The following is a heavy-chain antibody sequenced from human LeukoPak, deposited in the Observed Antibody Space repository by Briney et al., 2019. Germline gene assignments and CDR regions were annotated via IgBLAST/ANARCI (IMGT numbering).Heavy chain of an antibody. CDR1: GFTFSNAW. Sequence: GGSLRLSCAASGFTFSNAWMSWVRQAPGKGLEWVAVISYDGSNKYYADSVKGRFTISRDNSKNTQNLQMNSLRAEDTAVYYCAKAPLGYYDSSGYYYYYYYMDVWGKGTTVTVSS. CDR2: ISYDGSNK. CDR3: AKAPLGYYDSSGYYYYYYYMDV. J-gene: IGHJ6*03. V-gene: IGHV3-30*18. D-gene: IGHD3-22*01.